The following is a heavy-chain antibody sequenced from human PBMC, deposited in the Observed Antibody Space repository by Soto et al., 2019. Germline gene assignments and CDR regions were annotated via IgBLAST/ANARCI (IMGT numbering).Heavy chain of an antibody. J-gene: IGHJ5*02. CDR3: ARGLPVLRYFDWLVGGFDP. Sequence: SETLSLTCTVSGGSISSYYWSWIRQPPGKGLEWIGYIYYSGSTNYNPSLKSRVTISVDTSKNQFSLKLSSVTAADTAVYYCARGLPVLRYFDWLVGGFDPWGQGTLVTVS. CDR1: GGSISSYY. CDR2: IYYSGST. D-gene: IGHD3-9*01. V-gene: IGHV4-59*01.